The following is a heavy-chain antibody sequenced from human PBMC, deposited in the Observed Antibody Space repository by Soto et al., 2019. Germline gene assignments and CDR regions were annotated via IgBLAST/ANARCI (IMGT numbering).Heavy chain of an antibody. CDR1: GGSFSGYY. Sequence: PSETLSLTCAVYGGSFSGYYWSWIRQPPGKGLEWTGEINHSGSTNYNPSLKSRVTISVDTSKNQFSLKLSSVTAADTAVYYCARVRGWVATIKGAYYFDYWSQGTLVTVSS. CDR3: ARVRGWVATIKGAYYFDY. J-gene: IGHJ4*02. V-gene: IGHV4-34*01. CDR2: INHSGST. D-gene: IGHD5-12*01.